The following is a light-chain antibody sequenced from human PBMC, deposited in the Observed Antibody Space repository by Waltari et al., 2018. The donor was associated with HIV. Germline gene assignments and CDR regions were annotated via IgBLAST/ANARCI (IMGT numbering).Light chain of an antibody. Sequence: DIVMTQSPDSLAVSLGARATINCKSSQSVLYSSNNKNYLAWYQQKPGQPPKLLIYWASARESGVPGRFSGSGSGTDFTLTISSLQAEDVAVYYCLQYYTTPLTFGGGTKVEIK. V-gene: IGKV4-1*01. J-gene: IGKJ4*01. CDR1: QSVLYSSNNKNY. CDR3: LQYYTTPLT. CDR2: WAS.